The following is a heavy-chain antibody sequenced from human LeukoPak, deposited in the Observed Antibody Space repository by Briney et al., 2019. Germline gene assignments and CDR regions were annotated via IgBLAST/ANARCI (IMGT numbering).Heavy chain of an antibody. D-gene: IGHD3-10*01. Sequence: ASVKVSCKISGYLLRESSMHWVRQAPGKGLEWMGGFDAENGDIIYAQKLQGRVTMTEDISTDTAYMELSRLTSDDTAVYYCARDMGIRGVRTPFDYWGQGTLVAVSS. CDR2: FDAENGDI. V-gene: IGHV1-24*01. CDR3: ARDMGIRGVRTPFDY. J-gene: IGHJ4*02. CDR1: GYLLRESS.